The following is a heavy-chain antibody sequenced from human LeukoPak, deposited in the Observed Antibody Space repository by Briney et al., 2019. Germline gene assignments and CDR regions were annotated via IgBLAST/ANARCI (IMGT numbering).Heavy chain of an antibody. D-gene: IGHD2-2*01. CDR2: IVVGSGNT. J-gene: IGHJ6*03. V-gene: IGHV1-58*01. Sequence: GTSVKVSCKASGFTFTSSAVQWVRQARGQRLEWIGWIVVGSGNTNYAQKFQERVTITRDMSTSTAYMELSSLRSEDTAVYYCAADQSEVPAATGGDSYYYYYMDVWGKGTSVTVSS. CDR3: AADQSEVPAATGGDSYYYYYMDV. CDR1: GFTFTSSA.